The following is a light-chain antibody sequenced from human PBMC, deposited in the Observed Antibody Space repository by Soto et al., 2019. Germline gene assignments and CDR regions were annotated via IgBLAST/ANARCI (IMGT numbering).Light chain of an antibody. Sequence: IQLTQSASFLTACVGDRVTITCRASQGINSYLAWYQQKPGKAPKLLIYAASTLQSGVPSRFSGSGSGTEFTLTISSLQPEDFATYYCQQLNSYPRITFGQGTRLEIK. CDR3: QQLNSYPRIT. CDR1: QGINSY. V-gene: IGKV1-9*01. J-gene: IGKJ5*01. CDR2: AAS.